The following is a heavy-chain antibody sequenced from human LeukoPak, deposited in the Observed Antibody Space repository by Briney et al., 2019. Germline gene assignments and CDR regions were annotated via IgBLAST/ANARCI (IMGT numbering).Heavy chain of an antibody. J-gene: IGHJ5*02. CDR3: ARGVPAAGSIRFDP. CDR2: IYHSGST. CDR1: GGSITSGNW. V-gene: IGHV4-4*02. D-gene: IGHD6-13*01. Sequence: SETLSLICAVSGGSITSGNWWSWVRQPPGKGLEWIGEIYHSGSTNYNPSLKSRVTISVDKSKNQFSLILSSVTAADTAVYYCARGVPAAGSIRFDPWGQGTLVTVSS.